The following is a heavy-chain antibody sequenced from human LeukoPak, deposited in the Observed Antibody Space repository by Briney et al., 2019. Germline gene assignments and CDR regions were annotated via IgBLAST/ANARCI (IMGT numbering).Heavy chain of an antibody. D-gene: IGHD3-22*01. CDR1: GYTFTSYY. Sequence: ASVKVSRKASGYTFTSYYMHWVRQAPGQGLEWMGIINPSGGSTSYAQKFQGRVTMTRDTSTSTVYMELSSLRSEDTAVYYCARDHAKYYYDSSGYVPEYFQHWGQGTLVTVSS. CDR2: INPSGGST. CDR3: ARDHAKYYYDSSGYVPEYFQH. J-gene: IGHJ1*01. V-gene: IGHV1-46*01.